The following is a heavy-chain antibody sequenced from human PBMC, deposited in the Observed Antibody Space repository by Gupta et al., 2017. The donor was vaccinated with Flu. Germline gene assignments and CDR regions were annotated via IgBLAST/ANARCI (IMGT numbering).Heavy chain of an antibody. CDR2: VTASALTT. J-gene: IGHJ3*02. V-gene: IGHV3-23*01. D-gene: IGHD3-10*01. CDR3: TRGGGAGSGAFDT. Sequence: VRQAPGKGLDWVSTVTASALTTYYTDSVRGRFTISRDNSKNTISLHMDNLRPEDTAVYYCTRGGGAGSGAFDTWGQGTLVTVSS.